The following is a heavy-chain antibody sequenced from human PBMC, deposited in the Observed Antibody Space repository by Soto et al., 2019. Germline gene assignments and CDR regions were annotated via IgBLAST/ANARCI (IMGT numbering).Heavy chain of an antibody. V-gene: IGHV3-30-3*01. CDR3: ASTLGYGSGGSSYSSLDY. J-gene: IGHJ4*02. CDR2: ISYDGSNK. CDR1: GFTFSSYA. Sequence: QVQLVESGGGVVQPGRSLRLSCAASGFTFSSYAMHWVRQAPGKGLEWVAVISYDGSNKYYADSVKGRFTISRDNSKNTLYLQMNSLRAEDTAVYYCASTLGYGSGGSSYSSLDYWGQGTLVTVSS. D-gene: IGHD2-15*01.